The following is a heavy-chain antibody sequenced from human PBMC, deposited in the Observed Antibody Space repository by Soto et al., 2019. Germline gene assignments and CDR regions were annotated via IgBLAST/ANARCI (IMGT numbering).Heavy chain of an antibody. J-gene: IGHJ6*04. V-gene: IGHV3-33*01. CDR1: GFTFSAYG. CDR2: IWSDGRNK. D-gene: IGHD2-15*01. CDR3: ASAAAARRSHYCNQLDV. Sequence: PGGSLRLSCAASGFTFSAYGIHWVRQAPGKGLEWVAMIWSDGRNKFYADSVRGRFSISRDTSKNTLHLQMDSLTVEDTGVYYCASAAAARRSHYCNQLDVCGEGTAVTVYS.